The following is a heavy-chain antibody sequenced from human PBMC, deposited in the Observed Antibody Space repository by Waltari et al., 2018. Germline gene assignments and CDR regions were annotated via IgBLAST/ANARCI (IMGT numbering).Heavy chain of an antibody. CDR1: W. CDR3: ARDRGRGIYLDS. CDR2: VQASGRT. Sequence: WWSWDSQSPGKVLVWIRQVQASGRTNYNPSFAGRVTVSIDTSNNKVSLEVPSPTAADTAMYYCARDRGRGIYLDSWGQGILVTVS. V-gene: IGHV4-4*02. D-gene: IGHD2-15*01. J-gene: IGHJ4*02.